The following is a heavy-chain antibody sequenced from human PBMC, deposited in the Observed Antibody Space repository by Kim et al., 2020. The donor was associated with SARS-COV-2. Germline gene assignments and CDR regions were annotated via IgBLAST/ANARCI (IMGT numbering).Heavy chain of an antibody. Sequence: GGSLRLSCAASGFTFSSYAMSWVRQAPGKGLEWVSATSGSGGSTYYADSVKGRFTISRDNSKNTLYLQMNSLRAEDTAVYYCAKGPHGSSGHGYWGQGALVTVSS. CDR2: TSGSGGST. CDR3: AKGPHGSSGHGY. D-gene: IGHD1-26*01. CDR1: GFTFSSYA. J-gene: IGHJ4*02. V-gene: IGHV3-23*01.